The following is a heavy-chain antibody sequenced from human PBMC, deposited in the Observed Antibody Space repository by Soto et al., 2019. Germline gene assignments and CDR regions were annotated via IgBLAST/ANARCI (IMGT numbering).Heavy chain of an antibody. CDR2: VFWDDGE. CDR3: TQIYGSGSWGWYFHS. CDR1: GFSLTTTGVG. V-gene: IGHV2-5*02. D-gene: IGHD1-26*01. Sequence: QITLRESGPSLVKPTETLTLTCTFSGFSLTTTGVGVGWIRQPPGKALEWLAVVFWDDGERYSPSLKSRVTRAQDHSKHQVVLTMTNMDPVDTATYYCTQIYGSGSWGWYFHSWGQGTLVTVSS. J-gene: IGHJ4*02.